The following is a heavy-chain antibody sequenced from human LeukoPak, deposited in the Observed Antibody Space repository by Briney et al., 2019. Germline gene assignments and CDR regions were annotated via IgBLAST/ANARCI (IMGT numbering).Heavy chain of an antibody. V-gene: IGHV3-53*01. Sequence: GGSLRLSCAASGFTVSSNYMSWVRQAPGKGLEWVSVIYSGGSTYYADSVKGRFTISRDNSKNTLYLQMNSLRAEDTAVYYCARSPGDRTYFDYWGQGTLVTVSP. CDR3: ARSPGDRTYFDY. CDR2: IYSGGST. D-gene: IGHD3-10*01. J-gene: IGHJ4*02. CDR1: GFTVSSNY.